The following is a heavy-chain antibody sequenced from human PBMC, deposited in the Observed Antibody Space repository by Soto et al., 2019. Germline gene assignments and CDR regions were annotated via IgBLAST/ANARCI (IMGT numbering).Heavy chain of an antibody. CDR2: INAANGNI. V-gene: IGHV1-3*01. D-gene: IGHD1-20*01. Sequence: QVHLVQSGAEVRKPGASVRISCEASGYTFTDYAIHWVRQAPGQRPEWMGWINAANGNIKSSRHFRDRATLTIDTSASSAYMDLTSLRSEDTAVYFCARRGITETNNYYFGLDVWGQGTAVTVSS. CDR1: GYTFTDYA. CDR3: ARRGITETNNYYFGLDV. J-gene: IGHJ6*02.